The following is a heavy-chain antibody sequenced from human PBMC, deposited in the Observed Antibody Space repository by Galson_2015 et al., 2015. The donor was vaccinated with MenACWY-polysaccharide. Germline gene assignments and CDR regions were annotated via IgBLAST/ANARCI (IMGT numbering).Heavy chain of an antibody. D-gene: IGHD6-19*01. CDR3: ARDLLSSGWYPGDY. V-gene: IGHV3-30-3*01. CDR2: ISYDGSNK. Sequence: SLRLSCAASGFTFSSYAMHWVRQAPGKGLEWVAVISYDGSNKYYADSVKGRFTISRDNSKNTLYLQMNSLRAEDTAVYYCARDLLSSGWYPGDYWGQGTLVTVSS. CDR1: GFTFSSYA. J-gene: IGHJ4*02.